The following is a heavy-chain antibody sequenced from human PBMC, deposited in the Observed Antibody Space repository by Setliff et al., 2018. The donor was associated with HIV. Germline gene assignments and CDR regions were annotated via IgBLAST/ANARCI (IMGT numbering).Heavy chain of an antibody. CDR1: GGSFSSYY. CDR3: ARLGAVAGPPEDN. V-gene: IGHV4-4*09. D-gene: IGHD6-19*01. J-gene: IGHJ4*02. CDR2: INSSGNT. Sequence: SETLSLTCTVSGGSFSSYYWSWIRQTPGKGLEWIGCINSSGNTKYNPSLKRRITISIDTSKNHFSLRLTSVTAADTAVYYCARLGAVAGPPEDNWGQGTLVTVSS.